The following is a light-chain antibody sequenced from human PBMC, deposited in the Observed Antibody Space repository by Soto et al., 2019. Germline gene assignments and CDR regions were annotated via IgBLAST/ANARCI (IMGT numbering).Light chain of an antibody. V-gene: IGLV2-8*01. J-gene: IGLJ1*01. CDR3: FAFTTTITDV. Sequence: SVLTKPPSASGSPGQSVTISCTGTSSDVGAYDYVSWYQQHPGKSPKLMIYDVSRLPAGVPDRFSCSKSGNTAYLTISGVQVEDEAEYLCFAFTTTITDVFGTGPKV. CDR1: SSDVGAYDY. CDR2: DVS.